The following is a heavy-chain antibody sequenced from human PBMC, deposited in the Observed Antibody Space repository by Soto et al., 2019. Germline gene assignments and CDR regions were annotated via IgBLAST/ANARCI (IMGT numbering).Heavy chain of an antibody. V-gene: IGHV4-30-2*06. J-gene: IGHJ6*02. CDR3: ARDYYGMDV. CDR1: GGSISSGGYS. Sequence: LSLTCAVAGGSISSGGYSLTWIRQSPGKGLEWIGYTYQSGSAYYNPSLKSRVTISVDRSKNQFSLNLTSVTAADTAVYYCARDYYGMDVWGQGTTVTVSS. CDR2: TYQSGSA.